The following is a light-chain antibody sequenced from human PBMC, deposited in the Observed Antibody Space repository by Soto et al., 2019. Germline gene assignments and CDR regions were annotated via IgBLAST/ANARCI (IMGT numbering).Light chain of an antibody. Sequence: EIVLPQSPATVSLSQGASATLSCRASQSVSRYLAWYKQKTGQAPRLLIFDASSRATGIPDRLSGSGSGTDFTLRISRLEPEDVAVYECQQYGTSPRTFGQGTKVDIK. CDR3: QQYGTSPRT. CDR2: DAS. J-gene: IGKJ1*01. CDR1: QSVSRY. V-gene: IGKV3-20*01.